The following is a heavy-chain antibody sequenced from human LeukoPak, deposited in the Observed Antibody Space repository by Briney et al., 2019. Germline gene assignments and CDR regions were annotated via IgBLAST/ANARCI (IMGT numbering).Heavy chain of an antibody. CDR3: ARDLGYYDSSGYPRDY. D-gene: IGHD3-22*01. J-gene: IGHJ4*02. V-gene: IGHV1-2*06. CDR1: GYTFTGYY. Sequence: ASVKVSCKASGYTFTGYYMHWVRQAPGQGLEWMGRINPNSGGTNYAQKFQGRVTMTRDTSISTVYMELSRLRSDDTAVYYCARDLGYYDSSGYPRDYWGQGTLVTVSS. CDR2: INPNSGGT.